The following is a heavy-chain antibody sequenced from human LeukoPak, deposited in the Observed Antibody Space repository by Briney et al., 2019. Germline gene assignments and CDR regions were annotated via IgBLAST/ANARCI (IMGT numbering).Heavy chain of an antibody. CDR1: GGSISSSSYY. V-gene: IGHV4-39*01. Sequence: SETLSLTCTVSGGSISSSSYYWGWIRQPPGKGLEWIGSIYYSGSTYYNPSLKSRVTISVDTSKNQCSLKLSSVPAADTAVYYCARWGRGLLDYWGQGTLVTVSS. CDR2: IYYSGST. J-gene: IGHJ4*02. CDR3: ARWGRGLLDY. D-gene: IGHD7-27*01.